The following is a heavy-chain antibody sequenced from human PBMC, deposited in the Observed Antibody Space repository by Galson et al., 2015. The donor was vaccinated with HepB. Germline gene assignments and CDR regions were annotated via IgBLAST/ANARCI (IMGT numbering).Heavy chain of an antibody. D-gene: IGHD3-9*01. J-gene: IGHJ3*01. CDR1: GGIFSTFA. CDR2: IIPVLGST. CDR3: AKSRWVNFLTLFRGPIPDVLNV. Sequence: SVKVSCKVSGGIFSTFAISWVRQAPGEGLVWMGRIIPVLGSTNYAQTFQGRVTISADTSATTAYLDLTSLRPDDTAVYYCAKSRWVNFLTLFRGPIPDVLNVWGQGTKVIVSS. V-gene: IGHV1-69*10.